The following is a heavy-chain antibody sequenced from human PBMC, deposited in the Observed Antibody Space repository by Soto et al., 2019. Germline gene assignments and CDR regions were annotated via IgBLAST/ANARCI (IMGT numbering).Heavy chain of an antibody. J-gene: IGHJ3*02. D-gene: IGHD3-22*01. CDR2: IYYSGST. V-gene: IGHV4-31*03. CDR3: ARDFDDSSGSEADI. CDR1: GGSISSGGYY. Sequence: SETLSLTCTVSGGSISSGGYYWSWIRQHPGKGLEWIGYIYYSGSTYYNPSLKSRVTISVDTSKNQFSLKLSSVTAADTAVYYCARDFDDSSGSEADIWGQGTMVTVSS.